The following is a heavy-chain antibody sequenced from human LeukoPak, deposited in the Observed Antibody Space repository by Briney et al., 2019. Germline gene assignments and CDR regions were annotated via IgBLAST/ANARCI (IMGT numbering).Heavy chain of an antibody. CDR2: INPSGGST. J-gene: IGHJ5*02. CDR1: GYTFTSYY. V-gene: IGHV1-46*01. D-gene: IGHD2-15*01. Sequence: GASVKVSCKASGYTFTSYYMHWVRQAPGQGLEWMGIINPSGGSTSYAQKFQGRVTMTRDTSTSTVYMELSSLRSEDTAVYYCARDRRSGGIEVDAGFDPWGQGTLVTVSS. CDR3: ARDRRSGGIEVDAGFDP.